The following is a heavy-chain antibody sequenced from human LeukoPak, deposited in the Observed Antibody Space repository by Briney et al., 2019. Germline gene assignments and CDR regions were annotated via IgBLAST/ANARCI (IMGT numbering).Heavy chain of an antibody. CDR2: IYYSGST. CDR1: GGSIGTYY. Sequence: SETLSLTCTVSGGSIGTYYWSWIRQPPGKGLEWIEYIYYSGSTNYNPYLKSRVTIPVYTSKNQFSLKLNSVTAADTAVYYCAREGRTYGMDVWGQGTTVTVSS. J-gene: IGHJ6*02. V-gene: IGHV4-59*13. CDR3: AREGRTYGMDV.